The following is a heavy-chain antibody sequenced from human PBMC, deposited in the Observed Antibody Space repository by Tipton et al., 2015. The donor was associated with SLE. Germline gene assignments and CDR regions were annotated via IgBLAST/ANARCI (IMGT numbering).Heavy chain of an antibody. CDR3: ARDFSGYNYYYMDV. CDR2: IYYSGST. J-gene: IGHJ6*03. D-gene: IGHD5-12*01. CDR1: GGSISSYY. V-gene: IGHV4-59*01. Sequence: TLSLTCTVSGGSISSYYWSWIRQPPGKGLEWIGYIYYSGSTNYNPSLKSRVTISVDTSKNQFSLKLSSVTAADTAVHYCARDFSGYNYYYMDVWGKGTTVTVSS.